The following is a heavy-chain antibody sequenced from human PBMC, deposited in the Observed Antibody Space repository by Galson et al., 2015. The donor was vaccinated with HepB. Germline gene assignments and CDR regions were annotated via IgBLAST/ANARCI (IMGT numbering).Heavy chain of an antibody. V-gene: IGHV3-23*01. D-gene: IGHD3-22*01. CDR1: GFTFSSYA. CDR3: AKRKQGRSVVVAPFDY. Sequence: SLRLSCAASGFTFSSYAMSWVRQAPGKGLEWVSAISGSGGSTYYADSVKGRFTISRDNSKNTLYLQMNSLRAEDTAVYYCAKRKQGRSVVVAPFDYWGQGTLVTVSS. CDR2: ISGSGGST. J-gene: IGHJ4*02.